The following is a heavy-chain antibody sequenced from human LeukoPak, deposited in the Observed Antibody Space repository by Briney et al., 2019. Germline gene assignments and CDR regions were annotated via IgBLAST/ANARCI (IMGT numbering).Heavy chain of an antibody. D-gene: IGHD6-19*01. J-gene: IGHJ4*02. CDR1: GYTFTSYY. CDR2: FDPEDGET. Sequence: ASVKVSCKASGYTFTSYYMHWVRQAPGKGLEWMGGFDPEDGETIYAQKFQGRVTMTEDTSTDTAYMELSSLRSEDTAVYYCATVEIAVAGYYFDYWGQGTLVTVSS. CDR3: ATVEIAVAGYYFDY. V-gene: IGHV1-24*01.